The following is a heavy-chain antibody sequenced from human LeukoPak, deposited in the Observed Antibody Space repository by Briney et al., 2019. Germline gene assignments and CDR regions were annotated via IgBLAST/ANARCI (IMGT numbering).Heavy chain of an antibody. D-gene: IGHD3-3*01. Sequence: SVKVSCKASGGTFSSYAISWVRQAPGQGLEWMGGNIPIFGTANYAQKFQGRVTITVDESTSTAYMELSSLRSEDTAVYYCATSFGHSLGFDYWGQGTLVTVSS. CDR2: NIPIFGTA. V-gene: IGHV1-69*13. CDR3: ATSFGHSLGFDY. CDR1: GGTFSSYA. J-gene: IGHJ4*02.